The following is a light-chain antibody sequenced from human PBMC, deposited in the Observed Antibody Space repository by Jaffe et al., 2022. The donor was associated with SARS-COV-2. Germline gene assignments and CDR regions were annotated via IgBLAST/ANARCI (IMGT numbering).Light chain of an antibody. CDR3: QQYNNWHS. V-gene: IGKV3-15*01. J-gene: IGKJ2*01. CDR2: GAS. CDR1: QSINSN. Sequence: EIVMTQSPATLSVSPGDRATLSCRARQSINSNLAWYQQRPGQPPRLLIYGASTRAAGIPARFSGSGSGTEFSLTITTLQSEDSAVYFCQQYNNWHSFGQGTKLEIK.